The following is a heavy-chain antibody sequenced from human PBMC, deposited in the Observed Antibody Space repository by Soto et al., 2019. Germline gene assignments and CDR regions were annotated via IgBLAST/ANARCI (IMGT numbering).Heavy chain of an antibody. Sequence: PVGSLRLSCEASGFTFSDYYMSWVRQAPGKGLEWVSYISDSGGTIYYADSVKGRFTISRDNAKNSLYLQMNSLRAEDTALYYCARSTGGSPDYWGQGTLVTVSS. CDR2: ISDSGGTI. J-gene: IGHJ4*02. D-gene: IGHD1-26*01. CDR1: GFTFSDYY. CDR3: ARSTGGSPDY. V-gene: IGHV3-11*01.